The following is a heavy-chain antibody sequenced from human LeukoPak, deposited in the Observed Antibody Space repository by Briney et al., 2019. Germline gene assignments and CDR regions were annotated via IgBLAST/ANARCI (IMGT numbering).Heavy chain of an antibody. D-gene: IGHD5-18*01. CDR3: ARGIRGYSYYYYYGMDV. J-gene: IGHJ6*02. CDR1: GGSISSYY. Sequence: SETLSLTCTVSGGSISSYYWSWIRQPPGKGLEWIGYIYYSGRTNYNPSLKSRVTISVDTSKNQFSLNLSSVTAADTAVYYCARGIRGYSYYYYYGMDVWGQGTTVTVSS. V-gene: IGHV4-59*08. CDR2: IYYSGRT.